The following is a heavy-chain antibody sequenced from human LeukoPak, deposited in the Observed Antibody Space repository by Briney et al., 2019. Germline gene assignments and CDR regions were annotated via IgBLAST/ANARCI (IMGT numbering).Heavy chain of an antibody. Sequence: SETLSLTCAVSGGSVSSGSYYWSWIRQPPGKGLEWIGYIYYSGSAKYNPSLKSRVTISVGTSKNQFSLKLTSVTAADTAVYYCARGFGDWGLSWFDPWGQGTLVTVSS. D-gene: IGHD3-10*01. J-gene: IGHJ5*02. CDR1: GGSVSSGSYY. CDR2: IYYSGSA. V-gene: IGHV4-61*01. CDR3: ARGFGDWGLSWFDP.